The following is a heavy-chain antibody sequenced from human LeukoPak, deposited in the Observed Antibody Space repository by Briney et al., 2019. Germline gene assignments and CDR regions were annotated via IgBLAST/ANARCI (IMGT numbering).Heavy chain of an antibody. CDR2: FDPEDGET. Sequence: ASVKVSCKVSGYTLTELSMHWVRQAPGKGLEWMGGFDPEDGETIYAQKFQGRVTMTEDTSTDTAYMELSSLRSEDTAVYYCATLGSVADYYGSSGRYFDYWGQGTLVTVSS. V-gene: IGHV1-24*01. J-gene: IGHJ4*02. CDR1: GYTLTELS. D-gene: IGHD3-22*01. CDR3: ATLGSVADYYGSSGRYFDY.